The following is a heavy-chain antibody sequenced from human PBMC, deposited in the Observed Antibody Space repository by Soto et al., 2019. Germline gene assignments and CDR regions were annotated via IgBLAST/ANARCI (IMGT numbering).Heavy chain of an antibody. Sequence: SETLSLTCAVYGGSFSGYYWSWIRQPPGKGLEWIGEINHSGSTNYNPSLKSRVTISVDTSKNQFSLKLSSVTAADTAVYYCARGLLIAGGFLTPILTYYYYMAVWGKRTTVTGSS. D-gene: IGHD2-15*01. J-gene: IGHJ6*03. V-gene: IGHV4-34*01. CDR3: ARGLLIAGGFLTPILTYYYYMAV. CDR1: GGSFSGYY. CDR2: INHSGST.